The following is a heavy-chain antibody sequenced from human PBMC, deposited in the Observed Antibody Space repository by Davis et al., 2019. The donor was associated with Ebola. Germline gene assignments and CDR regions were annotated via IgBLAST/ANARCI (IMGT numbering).Heavy chain of an antibody. CDR3: ARDRYSDGSGYFFEQSH. D-gene: IGHD3-22*01. V-gene: IGHV1-69*13. CDR1: GGTFSSYA. CDR2: IIPVFGIP. Sequence: SVKVSCKASGGTFSSYAISWVRQAPGQGLDWMGGIIPVFGIPKYAQKFQGRVTITADESTSTAYMELIRLRSEDTAVYYCARDRYSDGSGYFFEQSHWGQGTLVTVSS. J-gene: IGHJ4*02.